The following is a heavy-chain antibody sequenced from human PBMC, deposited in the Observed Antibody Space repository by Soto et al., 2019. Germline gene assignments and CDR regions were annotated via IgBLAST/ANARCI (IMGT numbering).Heavy chain of an antibody. D-gene: IGHD3-3*01. CDR1: GFTFSSYA. CDR2: ISYDGSNK. J-gene: IGHJ4*02. V-gene: IGHV3-30-3*01. CDR3: ARSSSPKILRFLEWFPATLDY. Sequence: GGSLRLSCAASGFTFSSYAMHWVRQAPGKGLEWVAVISYDGSNKYYADSVKGRFTISRDNSKNTLYLQMNSLRAEDTAVYYCARSSSPKILRFLEWFPATLDYWGQGTLVTVSS.